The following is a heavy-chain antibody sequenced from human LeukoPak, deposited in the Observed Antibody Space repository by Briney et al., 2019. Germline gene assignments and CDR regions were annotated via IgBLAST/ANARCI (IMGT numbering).Heavy chain of an antibody. CDR2: ITDSDYST. CDR3: AKDPDGGFVL. D-gene: IGHD2-15*01. J-gene: IGHJ4*02. V-gene: IGHV3-23*01. Sequence: PGGSLRLSCAGSGFPLRSYAMNWVRQAPGKGLEWVSGITDSDYSTYYADSVKGRFTISRDNSESTLYLQMSSLRAEDTAVYYCAKDPDGGFVLWGQGTLVTVSS. CDR1: GFPLRSYA.